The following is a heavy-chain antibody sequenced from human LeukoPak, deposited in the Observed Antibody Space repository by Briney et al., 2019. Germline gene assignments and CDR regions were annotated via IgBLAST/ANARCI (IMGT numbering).Heavy chain of an antibody. D-gene: IGHD3-10*01. CDR3: VNPYYYGSGSYYPFDY. Sequence: GGSLRLSCAASGFTFSSYAMSWVRQAPGKGLEWVSAISGSGGSTYYADSVKGRFTISRDNSKNTLYLQMNSLRAEDTAVYYCVNPYYYGSGSYYPFDYWGQGTLVTVSS. CDR1: GFTFSSYA. J-gene: IGHJ4*02. V-gene: IGHV3-23*01. CDR2: ISGSGGST.